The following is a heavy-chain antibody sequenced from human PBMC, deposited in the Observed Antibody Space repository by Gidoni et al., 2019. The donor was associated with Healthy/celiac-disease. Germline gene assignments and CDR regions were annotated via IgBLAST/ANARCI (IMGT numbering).Heavy chain of an antibody. Sequence: QVQLVESGGGVVQPGRSLSLSCSASGFTFSSYGMHWVRQAPGKGLEWVAVISYDGSNKYYADSVKGRFTISRDNSKNTLYLQMNSLRAEDTAVYYCAKDSSKDTAMVLDYWGQGTLVTVSS. V-gene: IGHV3-30*18. D-gene: IGHD5-18*01. CDR1: GFTFSSYG. J-gene: IGHJ4*02. CDR3: AKDSSKDTAMVLDY. CDR2: ISYDGSNK.